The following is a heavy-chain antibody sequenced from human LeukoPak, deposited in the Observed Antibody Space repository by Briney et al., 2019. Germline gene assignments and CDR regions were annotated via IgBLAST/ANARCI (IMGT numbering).Heavy chain of an antibody. V-gene: IGHV4-34*01. Sequence: PSETLSLTCAVYGGSFSGYYWSWIRQPPGKGLEWIGEINHSGSTNYNPSLKSRVTISVDTSKNQFSLKLSSVTAADTAVYYCASLTTTFRARGVIPARDYGMDVWGQGTTVTVSS. CDR1: GGSFSGYY. CDR2: INHSGST. CDR3: ASLTTTFRARGVIPARDYGMDV. J-gene: IGHJ6*02. D-gene: IGHD3-10*01.